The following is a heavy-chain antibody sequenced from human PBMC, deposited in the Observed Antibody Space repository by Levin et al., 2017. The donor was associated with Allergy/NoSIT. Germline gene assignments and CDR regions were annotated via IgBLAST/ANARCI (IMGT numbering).Heavy chain of an antibody. D-gene: IGHD3-3*01. Sequence: GGSLRLSCAVSGFSFDDYAMHWVRQAPGKGLEWVSGISWNSGSIIYSDSVKGRFTISRDNATNSLSLQMNSLRVEDTALYYCARALRVARSGSLYYYMDVWGEGTTVTVSS. J-gene: IGHJ6*03. CDR3: ARALRVARSGSLYYYMDV. V-gene: IGHV3-9*01. CDR2: ISWNSGSI. CDR1: GFSFDDYA.